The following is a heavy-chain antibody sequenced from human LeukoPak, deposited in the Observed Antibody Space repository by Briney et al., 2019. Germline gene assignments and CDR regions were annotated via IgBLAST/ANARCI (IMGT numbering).Heavy chain of an antibody. J-gene: IGHJ4*02. V-gene: IGHV3-23*01. CDR3: AREIGGGLHYFHS. Sequence: GGSLRLSCAASGFTFSSYAMSWVRQAPGKGLEWVSAISTSYGSTYYADSVKGRFTISRDNSQNTLYLQMNSLRAEDTAMYYCAREIGGGLHYFHSWGQGTPVTVSS. D-gene: IGHD1-26*01. CDR1: GFTFSSYA. CDR2: ISTSYGST.